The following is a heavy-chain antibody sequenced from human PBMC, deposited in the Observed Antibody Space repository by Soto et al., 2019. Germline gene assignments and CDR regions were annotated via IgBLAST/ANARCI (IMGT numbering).Heavy chain of an antibody. CDR3: ARGAVPDSSDWYNYFDY. CDR2: INAGNANT. D-gene: IGHD6-19*01. J-gene: IGHJ4*02. Sequence: EASVKVSCKASGYTFTSYTFHWVRQAPGQRLEWMGWINAGNANTKYSQKFQGRVTITTDTSASTAYMQLSSLRSEDTAVYYCARGAVPDSSDWYNYFDYWGQGTLVTVSS. CDR1: GYTFTSYT. V-gene: IGHV1-3*01.